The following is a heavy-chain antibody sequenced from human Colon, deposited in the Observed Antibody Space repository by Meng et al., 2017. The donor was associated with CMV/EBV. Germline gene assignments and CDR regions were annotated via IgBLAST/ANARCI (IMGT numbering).Heavy chain of an antibody. CDR2: ITWNSETI. V-gene: IGHV3-9*01. CDR1: GFTFDDHA. J-gene: IGHJ4*02. D-gene: IGHD3-9*01. Sequence: RISCAASGFTFDDHAMHWVRQVPGKGPEWVAGITWNSETIAYGDSVKGRFTISRDNAENSLYLQMNSLRVEDTAVYYCARGTWLVDYWGQGTLVTVSS. CDR3: ARGTWLVDY.